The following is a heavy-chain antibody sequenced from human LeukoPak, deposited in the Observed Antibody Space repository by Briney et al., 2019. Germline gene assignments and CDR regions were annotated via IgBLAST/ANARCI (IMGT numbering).Heavy chain of an antibody. CDR3: ARYLPGDYYYNGVDY. J-gene: IGHJ4*02. CDR1: GYSFTRYW. D-gene: IGHD3-10*01. V-gene: IGHV5-51*01. Sequence: GESLKISCKASGYSFTRYWIGWVRQMPGKSLEWMGIIYPGDSDTRYSPSFQGQVTISVDKSINTAFLQWSSLKASDTAIYYCARYLPGDYYYNGVDYWGQGTLVTVSS. CDR2: IYPGDSDT.